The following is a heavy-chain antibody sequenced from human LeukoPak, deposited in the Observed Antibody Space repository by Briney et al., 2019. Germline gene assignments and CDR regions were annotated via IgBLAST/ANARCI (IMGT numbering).Heavy chain of an antibody. CDR1: RFTFSSYA. CDR2: ISGSGGST. D-gene: IGHD3-16*02. J-gene: IGHJ4*02. Sequence: PGESLRLSCAASRFTFSSYAMSWVRQAPGKGLEWVSAISGSGGSTYYADSVKGRFTISRDNSKNTLYLQMNSLRAEDTAVYYCARGHYDYVWGSYRFSPFDYWGQGTLVTVSS. V-gene: IGHV3-23*01. CDR3: ARGHYDYVWGSYRFSPFDY.